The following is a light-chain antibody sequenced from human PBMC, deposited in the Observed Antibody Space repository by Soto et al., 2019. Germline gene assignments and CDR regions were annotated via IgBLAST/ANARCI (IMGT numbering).Light chain of an antibody. Sequence: EIVLTQSPATLSLSPGERATLSCRASRGVTTTYLAWYQHKPGQAPMLLIYGASNRATGIPDRFSGSGSGTDFTLTISRLEPEDFAVYFCQQYGGSPLFTFGPGTKVDFK. CDR3: QQYGGSPLFT. V-gene: IGKV3-20*01. CDR1: RGVTTTY. J-gene: IGKJ3*01. CDR2: GAS.